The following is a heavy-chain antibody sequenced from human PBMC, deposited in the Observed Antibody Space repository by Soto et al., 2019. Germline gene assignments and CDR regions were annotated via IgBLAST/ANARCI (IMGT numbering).Heavy chain of an antibody. D-gene: IGHD3-3*01. Sequence: GGSLRLSCAASGFTFSSYGMHWVRQAPGKGLEWVAVISYDGSNKYYADSVKGRFTISRDNSKNTLYLQMNSLRAEDTAVYYCARGVSVTIFGVVTRPAGPFDYWGQGTLVTVSS. J-gene: IGHJ4*02. CDR3: ARGVSVTIFGVVTRPAGPFDY. CDR1: GFTFSSYG. V-gene: IGHV3-30-3*01. CDR2: ISYDGSNK.